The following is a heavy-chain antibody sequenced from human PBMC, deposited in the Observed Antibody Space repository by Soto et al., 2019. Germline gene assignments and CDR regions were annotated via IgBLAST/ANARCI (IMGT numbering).Heavy chain of an antibody. V-gene: IGHV3-30-3*01. Sequence: PGWSLRLSCAASGFTFRSFAMHWVRQAPGKGLEWLTLISYDGSRRFYADSVKGRFSISRDNSKNTMFLQMNSLGPDDTAVYYCAREQYYGMDVWGLGTTVTVSS. CDR1: GFTFRSFA. J-gene: IGHJ6*02. CDR2: ISYDGSRR. D-gene: IGHD3-10*01. CDR3: AREQYYGMDV.